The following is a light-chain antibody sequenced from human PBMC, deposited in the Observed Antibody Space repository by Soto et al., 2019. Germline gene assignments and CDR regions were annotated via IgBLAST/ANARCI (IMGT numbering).Light chain of an antibody. CDR1: QGFGGY. J-gene: IGKJ4*01. Sequence: AIRMTQSPSYFSASTGDRVTIICRAVQGFGGYLAWYQQKPGKAPKLLIYAASTLQSGVPSRFSGSGSGTDFTLTISCLQSEDFATYYCQQYYSYPLTFGGGTKVEIK. V-gene: IGKV1-8*01. CDR3: QQYYSYPLT. CDR2: AAS.